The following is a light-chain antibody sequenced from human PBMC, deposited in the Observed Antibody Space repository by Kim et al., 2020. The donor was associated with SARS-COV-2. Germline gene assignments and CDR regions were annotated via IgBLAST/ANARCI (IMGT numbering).Light chain of an antibody. Sequence: QSALTQPPSVSGSPGQSVTISCTGTSGDIGNYNRVSWYQQPPGTAPKLMIYEVNNRPSGVPDRFSGSKSGNTASLTISGLQAEDEADYYCSSYTRTDTVVFGGGTQLTVL. J-gene: IGLJ2*01. CDR2: EVN. CDR1: SGDIGNYNR. V-gene: IGLV2-18*02. CDR3: SSYTRTDTVV.